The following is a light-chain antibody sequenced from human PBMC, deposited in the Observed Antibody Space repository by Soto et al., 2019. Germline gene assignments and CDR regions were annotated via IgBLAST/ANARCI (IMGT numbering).Light chain of an antibody. CDR3: SSYTRSSSWV. CDR1: SSDVGAYDY. Sequence: QSVLTQPASVSGSPGQSITISCTGTSSDVGAYDYVSWYQQHPGKAPKLMIFEVSNRPSGVSNRFSASKSGNTASLTISGLQAEDEADYYCSSYTRSSSWVFGGGTKVTVL. CDR2: EVS. J-gene: IGLJ3*02. V-gene: IGLV2-14*01.